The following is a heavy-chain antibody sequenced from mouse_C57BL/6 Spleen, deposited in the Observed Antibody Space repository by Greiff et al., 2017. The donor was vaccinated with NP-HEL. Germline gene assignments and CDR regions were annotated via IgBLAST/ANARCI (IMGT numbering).Heavy chain of an antibody. CDR2: IDPSDSYT. CDR1: GYTFTSYW. Sequence: QVQLKQPGAELVMPGASVKLSCKASGYTFTSYWMHWVKQRPGQGLEWIGEIDPSDSYTNYNQKFKGKSTLTVDKSSSTAYMQLSSLTSEDSAVYYCARSGLYGSSLSFAYWGQGTLVTVSA. V-gene: IGHV1-69*01. J-gene: IGHJ3*01. CDR3: ARSGLYGSSLSFAY. D-gene: IGHD1-1*01.